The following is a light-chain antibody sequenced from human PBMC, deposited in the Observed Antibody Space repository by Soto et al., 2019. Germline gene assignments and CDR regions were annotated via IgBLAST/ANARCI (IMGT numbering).Light chain of an antibody. CDR2: GAS. CDR1: QSISSY. CDR3: QESHTSGT. Sequence: DIQMTQSPSSLSASVGDRVTITCRASQSISSYLSWYQQRPGQAPKLLIYGASSLQSEVPARFSGSGSGTDFTLTIYNVQPEDFASYFCQESHTSGTFGQGTKLEI. V-gene: IGKV1-39*01. J-gene: IGKJ2*01.